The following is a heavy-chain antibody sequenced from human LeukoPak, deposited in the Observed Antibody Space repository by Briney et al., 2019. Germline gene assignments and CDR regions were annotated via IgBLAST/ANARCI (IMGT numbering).Heavy chain of an antibody. V-gene: IGHV4-59*08. Sequence: SETLSLTCSVSGGSISNYFWTWIRQPPGKGLEWIGYIYSSGSTYNPSLKSRVTISVDTSKTRFSLKLSTVTAADTAVYYCARRPTGDPKFDYWGQGTLVTVSS. CDR2: IYSSGST. CDR1: GGSISNYF. J-gene: IGHJ4*02. D-gene: IGHD7-27*01. CDR3: ARRPTGDPKFDY.